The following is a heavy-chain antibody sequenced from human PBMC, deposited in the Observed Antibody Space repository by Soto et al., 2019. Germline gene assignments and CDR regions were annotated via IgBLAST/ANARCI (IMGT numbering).Heavy chain of an antibody. D-gene: IGHD3-22*01. CDR1: GGSFTDYY. CDR3: ARGQPTRYYDSSGYRDY. J-gene: IGHJ4*02. CDR2: INHDGSS. V-gene: IGHV4-34*01. Sequence: SETLSLTCAVYGGSFTDYYWSWIRQPPGKGLEWIGEINHDGSSSYNPSLQGRVTIAIDTSKNQFSVKLSSVTAADTAVYYCARGQPTRYYDSSGYRDYRGTGTMVTVSS.